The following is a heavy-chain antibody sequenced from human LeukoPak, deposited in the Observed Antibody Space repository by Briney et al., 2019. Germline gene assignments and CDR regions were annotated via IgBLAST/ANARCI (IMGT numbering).Heavy chain of an antibody. J-gene: IGHJ3*02. CDR2: INPNSGGT. CDR3: ARGRDSGSPYDAFDI. CDR1: GYTFTGYY. Sequence: ASVKVSCKASGYTFTGYYMHWVRQAPGQGLEWMGWINPNSGGTKNAQKFQGRVTMTRDTSISTAYMELSRLRSDDTAVYYCARGRDSGSPYDAFDIWGQGTMVTVSS. D-gene: IGHD1-26*01. V-gene: IGHV1-2*02.